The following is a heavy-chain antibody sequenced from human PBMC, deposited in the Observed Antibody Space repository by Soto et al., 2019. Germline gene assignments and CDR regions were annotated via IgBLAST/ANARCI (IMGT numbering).Heavy chain of an antibody. CDR1: GLTFSRHA. V-gene: IGHV3-23*01. Sequence: EVQLLESGGGLVQPGGSLRLSCAASGLTFSRHAMAWVRQAPGKGLEWLSSISESSSNTYYADSVKGRFTIAKANSQNMLYLQMNSLRDEDTAVYYCAKKPNGFDSWGQGTLVTVSS. CDR3: AKKPNGFDS. J-gene: IGHJ5*01. CDR2: ISESSSNT.